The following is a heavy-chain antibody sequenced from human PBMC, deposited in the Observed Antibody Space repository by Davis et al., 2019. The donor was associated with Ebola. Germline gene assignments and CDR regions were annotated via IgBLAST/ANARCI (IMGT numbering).Heavy chain of an antibody. V-gene: IGHV3-53*01. D-gene: IGHD2-8*01. CDR2: IAPGGTT. J-gene: IGHJ4*01. CDR1: GFTISSYY. CDR3: AKDRHPLATNKIYYFDY. Sequence: GGSLRLSCAASGFTISSYYMTWVRQAPGKGLEWVSVIAPGGTTFYADSVKGRFTISRDNSKNTLYLQMNSLTAEDTAVYYCAKDRHPLATNKIYYFDYWGHGTLVTVSS.